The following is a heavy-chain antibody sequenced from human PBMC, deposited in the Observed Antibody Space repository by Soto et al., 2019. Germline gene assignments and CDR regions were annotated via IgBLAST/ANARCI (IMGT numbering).Heavy chain of an antibody. J-gene: IGHJ4*02. CDR2: MSPNSGNT. CDR3: ARGVSCGGDCYRD. CDR1: GYTFTSYD. V-gene: IGHV1-8*01. D-gene: IGHD2-21*02. Sequence: GASVKVSCTASGYTFTSYDINWVRQATGQGLEWIGWMSPNSGNTGYAQKFQGRVTMTRNTSIGTAYMELSSLRSEDTAVYYCARGVSCGGDCYRDWGQGTPVTVSS.